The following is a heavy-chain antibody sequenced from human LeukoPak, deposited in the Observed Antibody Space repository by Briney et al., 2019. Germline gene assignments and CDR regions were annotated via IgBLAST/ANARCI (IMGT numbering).Heavy chain of an antibody. CDR1: GVSINNYY. V-gene: IGHV4-59*01. D-gene: IGHD1-26*01. CDR3: ARVRSGSYPAPFDY. J-gene: IGHJ4*02. Sequence: SETLSLTCTVSGVSINNYYWGWIRQPPGKGLEWIGYIYYSGSTNYNPSPKSRVTISVDTSKNQFSLKLTSVTAADTAVYYCARVRSGSYPAPFDYWGQGTLVTVSS. CDR2: IYYSGST.